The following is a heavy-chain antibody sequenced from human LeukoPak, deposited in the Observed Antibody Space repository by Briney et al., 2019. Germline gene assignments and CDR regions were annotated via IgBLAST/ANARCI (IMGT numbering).Heavy chain of an antibody. D-gene: IGHD2-2*01. CDR1: GVIFSSYA. CDR2: ISGSGGST. Sequence: GGSLRLSCAASGVIFSSYAMSWVRQAPGKGLEWVSAISGSGGSTYYADSVKGRFTISRDNSKNTLYLQMNSLKAEDTAVYYCAKDIAMLDYWGQGTLVTVSS. J-gene: IGHJ4*02. V-gene: IGHV3-23*01. CDR3: AKDIAMLDY.